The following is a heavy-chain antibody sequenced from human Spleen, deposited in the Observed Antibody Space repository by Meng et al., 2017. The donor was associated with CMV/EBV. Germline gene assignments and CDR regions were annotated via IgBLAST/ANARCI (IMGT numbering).Heavy chain of an antibody. Sequence: EVQLVESGGGLVKPGGSLRLSCAASAFTFSSYSMNWVRQAPGKGLEWVSSISSSSSYIYYADSVKGRFTISRDNAKNSLYLQMNSLRAEDTAVYYCARDRLRELPHLYYYYGMDVWGQGTTVTVSS. CDR2: ISSSSSYI. CDR1: AFTFSSYS. V-gene: IGHV3-21*01. D-gene: IGHD1-26*01. CDR3: ARDRLRELPHLYYYYGMDV. J-gene: IGHJ6*02.